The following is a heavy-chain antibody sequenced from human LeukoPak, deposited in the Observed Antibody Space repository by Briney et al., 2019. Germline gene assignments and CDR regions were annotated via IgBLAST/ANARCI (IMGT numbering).Heavy chain of an antibody. Sequence: PSETLSLTCTVSGGSISSSSYYWGWIRQPPGKGLEWIGYIHNSRGTYYDPSLTSRVTMSIDTSTNQFSLNLRSVTAADTAVYFCSTTSGTSGVDSWGQGTLVTVPS. CDR1: GGSISSSSYY. J-gene: IGHJ4*02. CDR2: IHNSRGT. V-gene: IGHV4-61*05. CDR3: STTSGTSGVDS.